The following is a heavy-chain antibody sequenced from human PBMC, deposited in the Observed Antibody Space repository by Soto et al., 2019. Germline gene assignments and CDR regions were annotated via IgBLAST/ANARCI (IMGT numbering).Heavy chain of an antibody. J-gene: IGHJ4*02. D-gene: IGHD2-2*03. CDR1: GYTFTSYA. CDR3: ARDTLDIVVVPAALDY. CDR2: INAGNGNT. V-gene: IGHV1-3*01. Sequence: GASVKVSCKASGYTFTSYAMHWVRQAPGQRLEWMGWINAGNGNTKYSQKFQGRVTITRDTSASTAYMELSSLRSEDTAVYYCARDTLDIVVVPAALDYWCQGTLLTVSS.